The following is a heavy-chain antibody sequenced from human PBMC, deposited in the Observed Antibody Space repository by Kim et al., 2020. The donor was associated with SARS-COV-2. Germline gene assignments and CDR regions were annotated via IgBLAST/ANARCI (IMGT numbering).Heavy chain of an antibody. V-gene: IGHV3-33*01. D-gene: IGHD1-1*01. CDR2: IWYDGSNK. CDR1: GFTFSSYG. Sequence: GGSLRLSCAASGFTFSSYGMHWVRQAPGKGLEWVAVIWYDGSNKYYADSVKGRFTISRDNSKNTLYLQMNSLRAEDTAVYYCARGNPTGKDSIDYWGQGTLVTVSS. CDR3: ARGNPTGKDSIDY. J-gene: IGHJ4*02.